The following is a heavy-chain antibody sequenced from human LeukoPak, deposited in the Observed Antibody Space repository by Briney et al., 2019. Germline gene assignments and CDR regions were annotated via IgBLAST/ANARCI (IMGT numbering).Heavy chain of an antibody. J-gene: IGHJ4*02. CDR3: AKDGSGSYRFDY. Sequence: PGGSLRLSCAASGFTFSSYAMSWVRQAPGKGLERVSIISGSGGSTYYADSVKGRFTTSRDNSKNTLYLQMNSLRAEDTAVYYCAKDGSGSYRFDYWGQGTLVTVSS. CDR2: ISGSGGST. V-gene: IGHV3-23*01. CDR1: GFTFSSYA. D-gene: IGHD3-10*01.